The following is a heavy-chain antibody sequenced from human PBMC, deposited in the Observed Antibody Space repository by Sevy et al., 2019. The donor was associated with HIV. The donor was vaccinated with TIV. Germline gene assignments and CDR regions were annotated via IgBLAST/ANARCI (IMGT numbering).Heavy chain of an antibody. CDR2: IFSDGNYQ. CDR3: ARESGSGWYVDS. V-gene: IGHV3-33*08. Sequence: RGSLRLSCSTFGFTFSNYGMHWVRQAPGRGLEWVAAIFSDGNYQYYADSVKGRVTISRDNSKNTLYLQMSSLRADDTAMYYCARESGSGWYVDSWGRGTLVTVSS. J-gene: IGHJ4*02. CDR1: GFTFSNYG. D-gene: IGHD6-19*01.